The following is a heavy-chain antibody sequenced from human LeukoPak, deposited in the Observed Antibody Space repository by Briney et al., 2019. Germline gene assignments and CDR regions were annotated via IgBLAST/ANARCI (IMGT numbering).Heavy chain of an antibody. CDR2: IKPDGSDQ. Sequence: GGSLRLSCVGAGFTFSNHWMSWVRQAPGKGLEWVADIKPDGSDQYFVDSVKGRFAISRDNAKNSQYLQMNSLRAEDTALYYCAKDSPPGGSSSTYYFDYWGQGTLVTASS. CDR1: GFTFSNHW. CDR3: AKDSPPGGSSSTYYFDY. V-gene: IGHV3-7*03. D-gene: IGHD6-6*01. J-gene: IGHJ4*02.